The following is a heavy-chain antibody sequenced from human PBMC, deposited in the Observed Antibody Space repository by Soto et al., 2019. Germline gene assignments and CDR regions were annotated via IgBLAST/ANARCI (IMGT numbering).Heavy chain of an antibody. V-gene: IGHV1-3*01. CDR1: GYTFTSYA. J-gene: IGHJ5*02. D-gene: IGHD3-22*01. CDR2: INAGNGNT. Sequence: ASVKVSCKASGYTFTSYAMHWVRQAPGQRLEWMGWINAGNGNTKYSQKFQGRVTITRDTSASTAYMELSSLRSEDTAVYYCARERYYYDSSGYWIWFDPWGQGTLVTSPQ. CDR3: ARERYYYDSSGYWIWFDP.